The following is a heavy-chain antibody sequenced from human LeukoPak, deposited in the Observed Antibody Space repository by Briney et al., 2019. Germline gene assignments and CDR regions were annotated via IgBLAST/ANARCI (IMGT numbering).Heavy chain of an antibody. Sequence: GGSLRLSCAASGFTFSSYVMHWVRQAPGKGLEWVAVISYDGSNKYYADSVKGRFTISRDNSKNTLYVQMNSLRAEDTAVYYCARDPFPNDFWSGYPDYWGQGTLVTVSS. CDR3: ARDPFPNDFWSGYPDY. J-gene: IGHJ4*02. CDR1: GFTFSSYV. V-gene: IGHV3-30-3*01. D-gene: IGHD3-3*01. CDR2: ISYDGSNK.